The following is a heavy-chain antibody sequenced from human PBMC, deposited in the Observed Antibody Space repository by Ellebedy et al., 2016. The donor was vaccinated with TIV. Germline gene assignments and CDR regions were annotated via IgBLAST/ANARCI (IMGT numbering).Heavy chain of an antibody. Sequence: SETLSLXCAVYGVSFSVYYWTWIRQPPGKGLEWIGEIIHSGITNYNPSLKSRVTISVDTSKNQFSLKLSSVTAADTAVYYCARGPNYFDGRRLDYWGQGTLVTVSS. CDR2: IIHSGIT. CDR1: GVSFSVYY. CDR3: ARGPNYFDGRRLDY. V-gene: IGHV4-34*01. D-gene: IGHD4/OR15-4a*01. J-gene: IGHJ4*02.